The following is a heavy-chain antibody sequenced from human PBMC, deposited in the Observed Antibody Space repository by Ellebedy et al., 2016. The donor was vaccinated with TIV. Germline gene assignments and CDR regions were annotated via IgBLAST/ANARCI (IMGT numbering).Heavy chain of an antibody. Sequence: PGGSLRLSCAASGFTFSTYSMNRVRQAPGKGLGWVSSISSNSNYIYYADSVRGRFTISSDNAKRSLYLQMSSLRADDTAVYYCARSAMAAAGDDYWGQGTLVTVSS. CDR3: ARSAMAAAGDDY. CDR1: GFTFSTYS. D-gene: IGHD6-13*01. CDR2: ISSNSNYI. J-gene: IGHJ4*02. V-gene: IGHV3-21*01.